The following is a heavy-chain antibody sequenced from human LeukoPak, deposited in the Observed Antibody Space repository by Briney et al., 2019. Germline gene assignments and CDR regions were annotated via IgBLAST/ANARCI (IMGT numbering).Heavy chain of an antibody. V-gene: IGHV3-30-3*01. D-gene: IGHD3-22*01. CDR2: ISFDGNVK. Sequence: GGSLRLSCAASGFTFSSYAMSWVRQAPGKGLEWVTFISFDGNVKYYADSVKGRFIISRDNSKNTVSLQMNSLRGEDTAVYYCARDRSGHYSTDYWGQGTLVTVSS. CDR1: GFTFSSYA. CDR3: ARDRSGHYSTDY. J-gene: IGHJ4*02.